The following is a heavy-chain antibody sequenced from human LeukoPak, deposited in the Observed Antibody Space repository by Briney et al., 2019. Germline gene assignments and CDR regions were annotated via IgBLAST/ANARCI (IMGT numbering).Heavy chain of an antibody. V-gene: IGHV3-15*01. J-gene: IGHJ5*02. CDR3: TTNSAGP. Sequence: GGSLRPSCVASGFTFTNAWMSWVRHAPGEGLEWVGRIKSKIDGGTTDYAAPVKGRFIISRDDSKNTLYLQMSSLRTEDTAVYYCTTNSAGPWGQGTLLTVSS. CDR1: GFTFTNAW. CDR2: IKSKIDGGTT. D-gene: IGHD4-11*01.